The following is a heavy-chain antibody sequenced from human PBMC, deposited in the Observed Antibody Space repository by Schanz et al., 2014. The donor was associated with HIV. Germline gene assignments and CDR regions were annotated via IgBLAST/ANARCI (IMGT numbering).Heavy chain of an antibody. Sequence: QVQLQESGPGLVKPSQTLSLTCTVSGGSISSGGYYWSWIRQHPGKGLEWIGYIYYSGSTYYNPYLKSRVSISVDPSKNRFSLKPRSVTAADTAVYYCARDVPSGGFDYWGQGTLVTVSS. CDR3: ARDVPSGGFDY. CDR1: GGSISSGGYY. J-gene: IGHJ4*02. V-gene: IGHV4-31*03. D-gene: IGHD3-10*01. CDR2: IYYSGST.